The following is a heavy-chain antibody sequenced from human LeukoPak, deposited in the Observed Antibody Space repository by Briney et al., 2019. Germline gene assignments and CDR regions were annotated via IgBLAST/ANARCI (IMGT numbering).Heavy chain of an antibody. CDR1: GGSFSGYY. D-gene: IGHD6-13*01. V-gene: IGHV4-34*01. CDR3: AGRTGGNSSSHRTTSY. J-gene: IGHJ4*02. CDR2: INHSGST. Sequence: SETLSLTCAVYGGSFSGYYWSWIRQPPGKGLEWIGEINHSGSTNYNPSLKSRVTISVDTSKNQFSLKLSSVTAADTAVYYCAGRTGGNSSSHRTTSYWGQGTLVTVSS.